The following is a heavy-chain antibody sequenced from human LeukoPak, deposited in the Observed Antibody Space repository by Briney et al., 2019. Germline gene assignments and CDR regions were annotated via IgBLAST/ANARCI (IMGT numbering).Heavy chain of an antibody. V-gene: IGHV3-23*01. Sequence: GGSLRLSCAASGFTFSSYSMNWVRQAPGKGREWVSAISGSGGSTYYADSVKGRFTISRDNSKNTLYLQMNSLRAEDTAVYYCARDPSGDVWGQGTTVTVSS. CDR3: ARDPSGDV. CDR1: GFTFSSYS. J-gene: IGHJ6*02. CDR2: ISGSGGST. D-gene: IGHD6-25*01.